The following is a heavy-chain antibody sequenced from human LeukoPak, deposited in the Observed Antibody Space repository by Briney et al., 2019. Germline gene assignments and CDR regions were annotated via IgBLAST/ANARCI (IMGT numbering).Heavy chain of an antibody. V-gene: IGHV4-34*01. CDR3: ARGHSSSSPVVY. D-gene: IGHD6-6*01. Sequence: SETLSLTCAVYGGSFSGYHWSWIRQPPGKGLEWIGEINHSGSTNYNPSLKSRVTISVDTSKNQFSLKLSSVTAADTAVYYCARGHSSSSPVVYWGQGTLVTVSS. CDR1: GGSFSGYH. J-gene: IGHJ4*02. CDR2: INHSGST.